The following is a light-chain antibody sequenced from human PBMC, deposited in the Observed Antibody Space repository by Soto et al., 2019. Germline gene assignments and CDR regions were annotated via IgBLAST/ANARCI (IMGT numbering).Light chain of an antibody. V-gene: IGKV3-15*01. J-gene: IGKJ4*01. CDR1: QSVSNN. Sequence: EIVMTQSPATLSVSPGERATLSCRVSQSVSNNLAWYQQKPGQAPRLLIYHASTGATGIPARFSGSGSGTELTLTISSVQSEDFAVYYCQQYNEWPLTFGRGTKVEIK. CDR2: HAS. CDR3: QQYNEWPLT.